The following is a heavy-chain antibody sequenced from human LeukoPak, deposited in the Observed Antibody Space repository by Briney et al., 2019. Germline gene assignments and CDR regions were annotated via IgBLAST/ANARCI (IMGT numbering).Heavy chain of an antibody. CDR3: ATDGRGYSYGLDY. V-gene: IGHV4-34*01. CDR1: GGSFSGHY. D-gene: IGHD5-18*01. CDR2: INHSGST. Sequence: SETLSLTCAVYGGSFSGHYWSWIRQPPGKGLEWIGEINHSGSTNYNPSLKSRVTISVDTSKNHFSLNVSSVPGADTAVYYCATDGRGYSYGLDYWGQGTLVTVSS. J-gene: IGHJ4*02.